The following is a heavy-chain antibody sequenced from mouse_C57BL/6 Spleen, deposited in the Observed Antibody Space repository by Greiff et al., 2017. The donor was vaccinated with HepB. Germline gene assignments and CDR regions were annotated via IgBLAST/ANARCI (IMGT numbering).Heavy chain of an antibody. Sequence: EVQLQQSGPELVKPGASVKISCKASGYSFTGYYMNWVKQSPEKSLEWIGEINPSTGGTTYNQKFKAKATLTVDKSSSTAYMQLKSLTSEDSAVYYCARGLSGYWGHGTTLTVSS. V-gene: IGHV1-42*01. CDR2: INPSTGGT. CDR1: GYSFTGYY. J-gene: IGHJ2*01. D-gene: IGHD3-1*01. CDR3: ARGLSGY.